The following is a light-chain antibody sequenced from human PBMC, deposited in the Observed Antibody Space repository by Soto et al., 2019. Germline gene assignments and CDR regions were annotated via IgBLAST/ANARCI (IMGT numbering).Light chain of an antibody. CDR2: GAS. CDR3: QDYGTTEIT. J-gene: IGKJ4*01. V-gene: IGKV3-20*01. CDR1: QSDTSYY. Sequence: EIVLTQSPGTLSLSPGERATLSCRASQSDTSYYLAWYQQKPGQAPRLLIYGASSRAIGIPDRFGGSGSGTDFTLTISRLEPEDFAVYYCQDYGTTEITFGGGTRVEIK.